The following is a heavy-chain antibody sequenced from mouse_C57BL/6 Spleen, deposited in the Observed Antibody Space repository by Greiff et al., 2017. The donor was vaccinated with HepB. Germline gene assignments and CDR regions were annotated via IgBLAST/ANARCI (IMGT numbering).Heavy chain of an antibody. CDR2: IDPSDSET. CDR1: GYTFTSYW. D-gene: IGHD1-1*01. J-gene: IGHJ2*01. CDR3: ARSSYYGSRGFDY. Sequence: QVQLQQPGAELVRPGSSVKLSCKASGYTFTSYWMHWVKQRPIQGLEWIGNIDPSDSETHYNQKFKDKATLTVDKSSSTAYMQLSSLTSEDSAVYYCARSSYYGSRGFDYWGQGTTLTVSS. V-gene: IGHV1-52*01.